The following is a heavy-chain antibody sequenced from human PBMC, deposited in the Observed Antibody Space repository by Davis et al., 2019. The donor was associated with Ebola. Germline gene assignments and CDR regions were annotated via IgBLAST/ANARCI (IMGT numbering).Heavy chain of an antibody. J-gene: IGHJ6*04. CDR2: INPNSGGT. CDR3: ARVGRYCSSTSCLLYYYYGMDV. Sequence: AASVKVSCKASGYTFTGYYMHWVRQAPGQGLEWMGRINPNSGGTNYAQKFQGRVTMTRDTSISTAYMELSRLRSDDTAVYYCARVGRYCSSTSCLLYYYYGMDVWGKGTTVTVSS. CDR1: GYTFTGYY. V-gene: IGHV1-2*06. D-gene: IGHD2-2*01.